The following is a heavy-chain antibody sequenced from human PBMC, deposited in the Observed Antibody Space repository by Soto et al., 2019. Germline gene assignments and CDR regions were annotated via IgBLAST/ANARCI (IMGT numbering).Heavy chain of an antibody. D-gene: IGHD2-15*01. Sequence: EVQLLESGGGLVQPGGSLRLSCAASGFTFSSYAMSWVRQAPGKGLEWVSAISGSGGSTYYADSVKGRFTISGDNSKNTLYLQMNSLRAEDTAVYYCAKDESIVVVVAAIFDYWGQGTLVTVSS. V-gene: IGHV3-23*01. CDR1: GFTFSSYA. J-gene: IGHJ4*02. CDR2: ISGSGGST. CDR3: AKDESIVVVVAAIFDY.